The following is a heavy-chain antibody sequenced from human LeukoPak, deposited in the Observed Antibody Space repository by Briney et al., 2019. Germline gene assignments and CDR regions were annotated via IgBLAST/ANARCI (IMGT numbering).Heavy chain of an antibody. J-gene: IGHJ4*02. V-gene: IGHV3-23*01. CDR3: VKDANYFDSGSYMVPFDS. Sequence: GGSLRLSCAASGFTFSRCAMGWVRQIPGKGLEWVAGIGGSDGKTYYADPVKGRFNISRDNSKNSLYLQLNSLRSDDTAIYYCVKDANYFDSGSYMVPFDSWGQGTLATVSS. CDR1: GFTFSRCA. CDR2: IGGSDGKT. D-gene: IGHD3-22*01.